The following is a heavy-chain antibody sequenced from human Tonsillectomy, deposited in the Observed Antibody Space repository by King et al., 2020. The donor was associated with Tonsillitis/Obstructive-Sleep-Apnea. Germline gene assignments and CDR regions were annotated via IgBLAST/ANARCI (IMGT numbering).Heavy chain of an antibody. CDR1: GGTFNSYV. V-gene: IGHV1-69*01. D-gene: IGHD2-15*01. CDR2: IIPIFGTP. CDR3: ARGSLDYNWFDP. Sequence: VQLVESGAEVKKPGSSVKVSCKASGGTFNSYVITWVRQAPGQGLEWMGGIIPIFGTPNYAQKFQGRVTITADESTSTAYMELSSLRSEDTAVYYCARGSLDYNWFDPWGQGPLVTVSS. J-gene: IGHJ5*02.